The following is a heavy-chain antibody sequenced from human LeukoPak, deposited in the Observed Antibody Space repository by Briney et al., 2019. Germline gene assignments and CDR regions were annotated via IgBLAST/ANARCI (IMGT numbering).Heavy chain of an antibody. CDR3: SRGTYPYSSDN. D-gene: IGHD3-10*01. J-gene: IGHJ4*02. Sequence: ETLSLTCTVSGGSISSYYWSWVRQVPGKGLEWVSVIYSGGSTYYADSVKGRFIISRDNSKNTLYLQMNSLRAEDTAVYYCSRGTYPYSSDNWGQGALVTVSS. V-gene: IGHV3-66*01. CDR1: GGSISSYY. CDR2: IYSGGST.